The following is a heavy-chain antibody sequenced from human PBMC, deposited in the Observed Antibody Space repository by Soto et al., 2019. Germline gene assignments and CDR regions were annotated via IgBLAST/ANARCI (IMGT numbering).Heavy chain of an antibody. CDR3: AKGGYCGRPRCQQAELDN. Sequence: GVSLRLSCTTSELPVNNYAMIGSRQVPGKGLEWVSSITGGGDGTWYTDSVKGRFTVSRDNSKNTLHLQMNSLRAEDTAIYYCAKGGYCGRPRCQQAELDNWGQGALVNVSS. J-gene: IGHJ4*02. CDR2: ITGGGDGT. V-gene: IGHV3-23*01. D-gene: IGHD2-2*01. CDR1: ELPVNNYA.